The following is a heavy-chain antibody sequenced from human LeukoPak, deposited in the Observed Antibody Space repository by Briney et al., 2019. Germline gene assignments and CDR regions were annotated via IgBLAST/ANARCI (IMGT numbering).Heavy chain of an antibody. CDR2: LEFSGRT. Sequence: SETLSLTCNVSGGSISTSSYYWGWIRQSPVKGLEWTGNLEFSGRTNYNPSLKSRVTLSIDTSQTQFSLRLTSVTAADTAVYYCVTSVTVTFTPPAYWGRGALVTVSS. CDR1: GGSISTSSYY. D-gene: IGHD3-16*02. J-gene: IGHJ4*02. V-gene: IGHV4-39*07. CDR3: VTSVTVTFTPPAY.